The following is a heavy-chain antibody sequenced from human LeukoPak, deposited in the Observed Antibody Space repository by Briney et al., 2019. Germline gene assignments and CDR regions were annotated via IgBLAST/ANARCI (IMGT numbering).Heavy chain of an antibody. CDR3: AKGAEGYCSSTSCFRLDP. CDR2: IIPILGTA. CDR1: GGTFISYA. J-gene: IGHJ5*02. V-gene: IGHV1-69*13. Sequence: ASVKVSCKASGGTFISYAISWVRQAPGQGLEWMGGIIPILGTANYAQKFQGRVTITADESTSTAYMELSSLRSEDTAVYYCAKGAEGYCSSTSCFRLDPWGQGTLVTVSS. D-gene: IGHD2-2*01.